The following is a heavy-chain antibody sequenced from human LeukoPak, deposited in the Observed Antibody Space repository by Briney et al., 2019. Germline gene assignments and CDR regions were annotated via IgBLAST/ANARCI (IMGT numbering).Heavy chain of an antibody. D-gene: IGHD6-6*01. V-gene: IGHV4-59*01. Sequence: PSETLSLTCTVSGGSISSYYWGWIRQPPGKGLEWIEYIYYSGSTNYNPSLKSRVTISVDMSKNQFSLKLSSVTAADTAVYYCAREYSSSPHAFDIWGQGTMVTVSS. CDR2: IYYSGST. CDR1: GGSISSYY. J-gene: IGHJ3*02. CDR3: AREYSSSPHAFDI.